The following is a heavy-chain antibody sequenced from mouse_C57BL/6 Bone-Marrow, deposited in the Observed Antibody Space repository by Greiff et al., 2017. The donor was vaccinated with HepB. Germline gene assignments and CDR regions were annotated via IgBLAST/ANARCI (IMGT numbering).Heavy chain of an antibody. CDR3: ARESSSSWYFDV. V-gene: IGHV1-54*01. J-gene: IGHJ1*03. D-gene: IGHD6-2*01. Sequence: QVHVKQSGAELVRPGTSVKVSCKASGYAFTNYLIEWVKQRPGQGLEWIGVINPGSGGTNYNEKFKGKATLTADKSSSTAYMQLSSLTSEDSAVYFCARESSSSWYFDVWGTGTTVTVSS. CDR2: INPGSGGT. CDR1: GYAFTNYL.